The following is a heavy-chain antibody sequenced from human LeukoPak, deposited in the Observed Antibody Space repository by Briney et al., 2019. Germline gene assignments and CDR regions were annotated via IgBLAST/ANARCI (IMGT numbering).Heavy chain of an antibody. CDR2: IYYSGST. CDR1: GGSISSYY. D-gene: IGHD2-2*01. V-gene: IGHV4-59*08. CDR3: ARQGDIVVVPAAFFDY. J-gene: IGHJ4*02. Sequence: SETLSPTCTVSGGSISSYYWSWIRQPPGKGLEWIGYIYYSGSTDYNPSLKSRVTISVDTSKNQFSLKLSSVTAADTAVYYCARQGDIVVVPAAFFDYWGQGTLVTVSS.